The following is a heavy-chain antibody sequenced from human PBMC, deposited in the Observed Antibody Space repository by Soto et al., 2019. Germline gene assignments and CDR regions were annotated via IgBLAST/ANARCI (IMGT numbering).Heavy chain of an antibody. CDR1: GFSFSDSY. CDR2: ISPRSTFR. Sequence: PGGSLRLSCATSGFSFSDSYMSWIRQAPGKGLGWISYISPRSTFRDYAESVKGRFTISRDSVKNSLYLQMNNLTAGDTGVYYCARGGGGGLFDPWGQGSLVTVSS. CDR3: ARGGGGGLFDP. J-gene: IGHJ5*02. V-gene: IGHV3-11*06. D-gene: IGHD2-21*01.